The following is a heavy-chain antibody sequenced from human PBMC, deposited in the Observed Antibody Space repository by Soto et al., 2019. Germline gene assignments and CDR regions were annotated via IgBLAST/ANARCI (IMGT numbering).Heavy chain of an antibody. CDR2: INHSGST. Sequence: PSETLSLTCAVYGGSFSGYYWSWIRQPPGKGLEWIGEINHSGSTNYNPSLKSRVTISVDTSKNQFSPKLSSVTAADTAVYYCEAAAGSYNWFDPWGQGTLVTVSS. CDR3: EAAAGSYNWFDP. D-gene: IGHD6-13*01. J-gene: IGHJ5*02. CDR1: GGSFSGYY. V-gene: IGHV4-34*01.